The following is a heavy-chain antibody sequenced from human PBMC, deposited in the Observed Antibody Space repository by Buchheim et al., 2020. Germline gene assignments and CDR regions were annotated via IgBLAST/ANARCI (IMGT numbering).Heavy chain of an antibody. CDR2: IYYSGST. CDR3: ARHSPAGEQWLVLSWFDP. Sequence: QVQLQESGPGLVKPSQTLSLTCTVSGGSISSGDYYWSWIRQPPGKGLEWIGYIYYSGSTYYNTSLKSRVTISVDTSKNQFSLKLSSVTAADTAVYYCARHSPAGEQWLVLSWFDPWGQGTL. V-gene: IGHV4-30-4*01. J-gene: IGHJ5*02. CDR1: GGSISSGDYY. D-gene: IGHD6-19*01.